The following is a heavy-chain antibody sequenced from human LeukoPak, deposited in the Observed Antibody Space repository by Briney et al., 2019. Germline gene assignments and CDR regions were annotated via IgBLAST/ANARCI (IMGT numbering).Heavy chain of an antibody. J-gene: IGHJ4*02. V-gene: IGHV1-2*02. Sequence: ASVKVSCKASGYTFTGYYMHWVRQAPGQGLEWMGWINPNSGGTNYAQKFQGRVTMTRNTSISTAYMELSSLRSEDTAVYYCARAGGYCGRISCPYYFDYWGQGSLVAVSS. CDR3: ARAGGYCGRISCPYYFDY. CDR1: GYTFTGYY. CDR2: INPNSGGT. D-gene: IGHD2-15*01.